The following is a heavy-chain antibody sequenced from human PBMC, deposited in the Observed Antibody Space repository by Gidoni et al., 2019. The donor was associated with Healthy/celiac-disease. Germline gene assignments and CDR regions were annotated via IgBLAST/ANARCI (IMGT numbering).Heavy chain of an antibody. D-gene: IGHD5-12*01. Sequence: EVQLVESGGGLVKPGGSLRHSCAASGFTFSSYSMNWVRQAPVKGLECVSSISSSSIYIYYADSVKGRFTISRDNAKNSLYLQMNSLRAEYTAVYYCARDRNMKYSGYDLGGDYWGQGTLVTVSS. CDR1: GFTFSSYS. J-gene: IGHJ4*02. V-gene: IGHV3-21*01. CDR2: ISSSSIYI. CDR3: ARDRNMKYSGYDLGGDY.